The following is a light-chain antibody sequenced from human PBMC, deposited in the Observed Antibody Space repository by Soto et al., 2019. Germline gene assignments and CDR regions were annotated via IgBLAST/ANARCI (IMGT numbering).Light chain of an antibody. CDR2: EYY. CDR3: QSYDSTNHVV. J-gene: IGLJ2*01. CDR1: SGSIASNY. Sequence: LTQPRSVSESPGKTVTISCTGSSGSIASNYVQWYQQRPGSAPTTVNYEYYQRPSGVPDRFSGSIDSSSNSASLTISGLKTEDEADYYCQSYDSTNHVVFGGGTKVTVL. V-gene: IGLV6-57*02.